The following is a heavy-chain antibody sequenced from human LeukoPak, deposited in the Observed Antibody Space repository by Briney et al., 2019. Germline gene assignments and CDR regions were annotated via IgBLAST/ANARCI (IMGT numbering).Heavy chain of an antibody. V-gene: IGHV4-30-4*01. CDR2: IYYSGST. CDR1: GGSISSGVYY. D-gene: IGHD3-10*01. CDR3: ARQGRRYGSGSYYRT. Sequence: SETLSLTCTVSGGSISSGVYYWSWIRQPPGKGLEWIGYIYYSGSTYYNPSLKSRVTISVDTSKNQFSLKLSSVTAADTAVYYCARQGRRYGSGSYYRTWGQGTLVTVSS. J-gene: IGHJ5*02.